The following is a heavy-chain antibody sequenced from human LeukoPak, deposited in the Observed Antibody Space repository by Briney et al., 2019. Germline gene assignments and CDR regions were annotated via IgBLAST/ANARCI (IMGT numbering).Heavy chain of an antibody. CDR1: GFTFSSYT. D-gene: IGHD4-17*01. Sequence: PGGSLRLSCAASGFTFSSYTMTWVRQAPGKGLQWVSSITGSGSSTYYADSVKGRFTISRDNAKNSLYLQMNSLRAEDTALYYCAKDSYGDYDIHDAFDIWGQGTMVTVSS. CDR3: AKDSYGDYDIHDAFDI. V-gene: IGHV3-23*01. J-gene: IGHJ3*02. CDR2: ITGSGSST.